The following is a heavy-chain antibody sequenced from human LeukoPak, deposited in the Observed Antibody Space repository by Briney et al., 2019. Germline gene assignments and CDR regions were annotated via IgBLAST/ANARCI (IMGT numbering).Heavy chain of an antibody. J-gene: IGHJ5*02. CDR3: AKNFNYYGAGSYGP. V-gene: IGHV3-23*01. Sequence: GGSLRLSCAASGFTFPSYVMIWVRQAPGRGLEWVSGISGSGDSTYYADSLKGRFTISRDNSKSTLYLQMNSLRAEDTAVYYCAKNFNYYGAGSYGPWGQGTRVTVSS. CDR1: GFTFPSYV. D-gene: IGHD3-10*01. CDR2: ISGSGDST.